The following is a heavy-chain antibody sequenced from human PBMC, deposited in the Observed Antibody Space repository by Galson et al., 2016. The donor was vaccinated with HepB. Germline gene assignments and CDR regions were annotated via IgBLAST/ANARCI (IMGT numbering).Heavy chain of an antibody. CDR2: ISTRRTT. Sequence: SLRLPCAASGFVFSNFGLSWVRQAPGKGLERVASISTRRTTYYSDSVQGRFTISRDNSNNTLYLQMNGLRAEDTAVYYCAKERLVRRIFDHWGQGTLLTVSS. CDR1: GFVFSNFG. V-gene: IGHV3-23*01. J-gene: IGHJ4*02. CDR3: AKERLVRRIFDH. D-gene: IGHD1-1*01.